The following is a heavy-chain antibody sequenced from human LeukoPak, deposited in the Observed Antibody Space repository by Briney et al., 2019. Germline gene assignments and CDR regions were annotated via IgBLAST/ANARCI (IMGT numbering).Heavy chain of an antibody. J-gene: IGHJ6*03. D-gene: IGHD3-3*01. CDR1: GFTFSSYS. CDR2: ISSSSSYI. CDR3: ARARPPTIFGVVIPYYYMDV. Sequence: NPGGSLRLSXAASGFTFSSYSMNWVRQAPGKGLEWVSSISSSSSYIYYADSVKGRFTISRDNAKNSLYLQMNSLRAEDTAVYYCARARPPTIFGVVIPYYYMDVWGKGTTVTVSS. V-gene: IGHV3-21*01.